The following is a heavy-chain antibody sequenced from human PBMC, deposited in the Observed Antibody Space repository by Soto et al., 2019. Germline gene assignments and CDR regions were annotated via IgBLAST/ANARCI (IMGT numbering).Heavy chain of an antibody. CDR3: ARATRPAAMPYYYYYMDV. CDR1: GCTFTSYA. Sequence: ASVKVSCKASGCTFTSYAMHWVRQAPGQRLEWMGWINAGNGNTKYSQKFQGRVTITRDTSASTAYMELSSLRSEDTAVYYCARATRPAAMPYYYYYMDVWGKGTTVTVS. J-gene: IGHJ6*03. CDR2: INAGNGNT. D-gene: IGHD2-2*01. V-gene: IGHV1-3*01.